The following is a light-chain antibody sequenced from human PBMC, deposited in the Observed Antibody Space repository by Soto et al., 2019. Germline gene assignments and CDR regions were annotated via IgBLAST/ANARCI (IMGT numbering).Light chain of an antibody. CDR2: NNN. CDR1: SSNIGSNT. V-gene: IGLV1-44*01. CDR3: AAWDDSLNGGV. J-gene: IGLJ3*02. Sequence: QSVPTQPPSASGTPGQRVTISCSGSSSNIGSNTVNWYQQLPGTAPKLLIFNNNQRPSGVPDRFSGSKSGTSASLAISGLQSDDEADYYCAAWDDSLNGGVFGGGTKLTVL.